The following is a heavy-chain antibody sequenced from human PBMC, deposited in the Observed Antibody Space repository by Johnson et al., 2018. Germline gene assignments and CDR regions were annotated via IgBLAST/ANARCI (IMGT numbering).Heavy chain of an antibody. Sequence: EVQLVESGGGLVKPGGSLRLSCAASGFTFSNYGMNWVRQAPGKGLEWVSSISTSSSYIYYADSVKGRITISRDNAKNSLFLQMNSLRAEDTAVYYCAGDPGSSTGEYFQHWGQGTLVTVSS. J-gene: IGHJ1*01. V-gene: IGHV3-21*01. CDR3: AGDPGSSTGEYFQH. CDR1: GFTFSNYG. D-gene: IGHD2-15*01. CDR2: ISTSSSYI.